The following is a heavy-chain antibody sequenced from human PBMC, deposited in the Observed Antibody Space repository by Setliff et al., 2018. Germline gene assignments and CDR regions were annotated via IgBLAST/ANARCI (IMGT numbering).Heavy chain of an antibody. CDR1: GGTFSYYY. J-gene: IGHJ4*02. CDR3: ARGRNVAARLLDS. V-gene: IGHV4-34*01. CDR2: INHTGTT. D-gene: IGHD6-6*01. Sequence: SETLSLTCAASGGTFSYYYWTWIRQPPGKGLEWVGEINHTGTTKYNPSLQSRVTISIDTSKDQFSLTVTSVTAADTAMYYCARGRNVAARLLDSWGQGTLGTVS.